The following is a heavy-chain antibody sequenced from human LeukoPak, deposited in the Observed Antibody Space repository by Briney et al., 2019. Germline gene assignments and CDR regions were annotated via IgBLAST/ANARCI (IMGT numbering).Heavy chain of an antibody. CDR1: GYTFTNYY. Sequence: ASVKVSCKTSGYTFTNYYIHWVRQAPGQGPEWMGWINPNSGETNSAQMFPDRVTMTRDTAITTTYLEFNSLRSDDTAVYYCVRGGLLRGYSGSWPGDYWGQGTPVTVSS. J-gene: IGHJ4*02. V-gene: IGHV1-2*02. D-gene: IGHD6-13*01. CDR3: VRGGLLRGYSGSWPGDY. CDR2: INPNSGET.